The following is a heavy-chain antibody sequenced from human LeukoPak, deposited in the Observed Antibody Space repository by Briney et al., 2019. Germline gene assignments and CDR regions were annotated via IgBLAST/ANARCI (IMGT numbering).Heavy chain of an antibody. CDR1: GDSVSSNSAA. J-gene: IGHJ5*02. Sequence: SQTLSLTCAISGDSVSSNSAAWNWIRQSPSRGLEWLGRTHYRSKWYNDYAVSVKSRITINPDTSKNQFSLQLNSVTPEDTAVYYCARGFGLATTSRDNWFDPWGQGTLVTVSS. CDR3: ARGFGLATTSRDNWFDP. CDR2: THYRSKWYN. V-gene: IGHV6-1*01. D-gene: IGHD3/OR15-3a*01.